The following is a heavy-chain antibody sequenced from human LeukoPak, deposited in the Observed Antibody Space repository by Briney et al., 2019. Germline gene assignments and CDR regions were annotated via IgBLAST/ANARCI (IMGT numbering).Heavy chain of an antibody. V-gene: IGHV3-23*01. CDR3: AKLNKGVIGTCDY. Sequence: GGSLRLSCAASGFTFSSYAMSWVRQAPGKGLEWVSAISGSGGSTYYADSVKGRFTISRDYSKNTLYMQMNSLRAEDTAVYYCAKLNKGVIGTCDYWGQGTLVTVSS. J-gene: IGHJ4*02. CDR1: GFTFSSYA. CDR2: ISGSGGST. D-gene: IGHD3-16*02.